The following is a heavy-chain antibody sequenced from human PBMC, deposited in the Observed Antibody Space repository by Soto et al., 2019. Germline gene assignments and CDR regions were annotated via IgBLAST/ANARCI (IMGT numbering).Heavy chain of an antibody. D-gene: IGHD2-15*01. CDR3: ARYCSGCTCY. V-gene: IGHV1-3*04. CDR1: GYTFTTYA. J-gene: IGHJ4*02. Sequence: QVQLVQSGAEVKKPGASVKVSCKTSGYTFTTYAVHWVRQAPGQSLEWMGWINTANGNTEYSRKFQGRFTITRDTSASTAYMDLSSLRSEDTAMYYCARYCSGCTCYWGQGTLVTVSS. CDR2: INTANGNT.